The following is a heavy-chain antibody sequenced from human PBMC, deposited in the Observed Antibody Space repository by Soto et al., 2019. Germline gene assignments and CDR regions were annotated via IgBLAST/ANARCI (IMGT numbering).Heavy chain of an antibody. CDR2: INPNTGGT. V-gene: IGHV1-2*02. CDR3: ARDGNYYTSGEGHWFDP. Sequence: QLELVQSGAEVTKSGASVKVSCKTSGYTFVEFYVHWVRQVPGQGLEWMGWINPNTGGTHYAVKFQDRVTMTRDTSIRTAYMELARLRSDDTATYYCARDGNYYTSGEGHWFDPWGQGTLITVSP. CDR1: GYTFVEFY. J-gene: IGHJ5*02. D-gene: IGHD2-15*01.